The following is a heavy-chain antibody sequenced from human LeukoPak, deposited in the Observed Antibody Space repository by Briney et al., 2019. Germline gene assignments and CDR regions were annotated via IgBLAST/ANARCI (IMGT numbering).Heavy chain of an antibody. CDR1: GFTVSSNH. CDR2: IYSGGST. V-gene: IGHV3-66*01. J-gene: IGHJ6*02. D-gene: IGHD6-6*01. CDR3: ARDPSSFGLDV. Sequence: PGGSLRLSCAASGFTVSSNHMSWVRQAPGKGLEWVSVIYSGGSTYYADSVKGRFTISRGNAKNTLYLQMNGLRAEDTAVYYCARDPSSFGLDVWGQGTTVTVSS.